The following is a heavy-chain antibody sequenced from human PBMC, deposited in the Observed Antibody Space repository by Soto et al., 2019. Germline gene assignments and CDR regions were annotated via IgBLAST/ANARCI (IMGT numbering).Heavy chain of an antibody. CDR2: IYSGGST. CDR1: GFTVSSNY. D-gene: IGHD6-6*01. CDR3: ARGLIAARPYDDYYYYYGMDV. J-gene: IGHJ6*02. V-gene: IGHV3-53*01. Sequence: GGSLRLSCAASGFTVSSNYMSWVRQAPGKGLEWVSVIYSGGSTYYADSVKGGFTISRDNSKNTRYLQMNSLRAEDTAVYYCARGLIAARPYDDYYYYYGMDVWGQGTTVTVSS.